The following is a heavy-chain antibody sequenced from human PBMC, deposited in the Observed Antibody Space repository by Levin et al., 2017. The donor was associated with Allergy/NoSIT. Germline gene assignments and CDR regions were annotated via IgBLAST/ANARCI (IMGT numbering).Heavy chain of an antibody. CDR2: ISSSSSYI. Sequence: SGGSLRLSCAASGFTFSSYSMNWVRQAPGKGLEWVSSISSSSSYIYYADSVKGRFTISRDNAKNSLYLQMNSLRAEDTAVYYCARDLGTGGYGMDVWGQGTTVTVSS. J-gene: IGHJ6*02. CDR1: GFTFSSYS. V-gene: IGHV3-21*01. D-gene: IGHD2-8*02. CDR3: ARDLGTGGYGMDV.